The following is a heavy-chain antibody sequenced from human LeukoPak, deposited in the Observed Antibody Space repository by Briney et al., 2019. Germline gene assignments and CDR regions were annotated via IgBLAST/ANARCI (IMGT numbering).Heavy chain of an antibody. J-gene: IGHJ4*02. D-gene: IGHD2-8*01. CDR1: GYSISSGYY. CDR3: ASYCTNGVCTYYFDY. V-gene: IGHV4-38-2*02. CDR2: IYHSGST. Sequence: SETLSLTCTVSGYSISSGYYWGWIRQPPGKGLGWIGSIYHSGSTYYNPSLKSRVTISVDTSKNQFSLKLSSVTAADTAVYYCASYCTNGVCTYYFDYWGQGTLVTVSS.